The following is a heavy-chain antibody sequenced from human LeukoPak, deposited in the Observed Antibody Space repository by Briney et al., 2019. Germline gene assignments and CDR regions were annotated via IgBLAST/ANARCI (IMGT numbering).Heavy chain of an antibody. J-gene: IGHJ4*02. D-gene: IGHD3-22*01. Sequence: GGSLRLSCAASRFTFSNFGMSWVRQAPGKGLEWVSAISGSGGSTYYADSVKGRFTISRDNSKNTLHLQMNSLRAEDTAVYYCAKSSYYDSSGYYREYYFDYWGQGTLVTVSS. V-gene: IGHV3-23*01. CDR1: RFTFSNFG. CDR3: AKSSYYDSSGYYREYYFDY. CDR2: ISGSGGST.